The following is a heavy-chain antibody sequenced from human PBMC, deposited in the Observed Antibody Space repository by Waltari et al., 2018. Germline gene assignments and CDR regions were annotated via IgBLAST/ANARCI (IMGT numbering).Heavy chain of an antibody. V-gene: IGHV3-21*01. Sequence: EVQLVESGGGLVKPGGSLRLSCAASGFTFSSYSMNWVRQAPGKGLEWVSSISSSSSYIYYADSVKGRFTISRDNAKNSLYLQMNSLRAEDTAVYYCASSITIFGVVPSHYWGQGTLVTVSS. CDR3: ASSITIFGVVPSHY. J-gene: IGHJ4*02. D-gene: IGHD3-3*01. CDR1: GFTFSSYS. CDR2: ISSSSSYI.